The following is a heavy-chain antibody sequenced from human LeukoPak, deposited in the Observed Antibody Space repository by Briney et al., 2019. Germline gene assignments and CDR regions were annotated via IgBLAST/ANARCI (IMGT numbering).Heavy chain of an antibody. Sequence: GGSLRLSCAASGFTFSSYAMSWVRQAPGKGLEWVSAISGSGGSTYYADSVKGRFTISRDNSKNTLYLQMNSLRAEDTAVYYCAKSSSWAEVYYYYMDVWGKGTTVTVSS. D-gene: IGHD6-13*01. CDR2: ISGSGGST. CDR1: GFTFSSYA. V-gene: IGHV3-23*01. CDR3: AKSSSWAEVYYYYMDV. J-gene: IGHJ6*03.